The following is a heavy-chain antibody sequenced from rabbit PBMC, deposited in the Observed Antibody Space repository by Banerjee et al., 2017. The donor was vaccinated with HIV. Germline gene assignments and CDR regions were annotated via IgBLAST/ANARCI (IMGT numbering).Heavy chain of an antibody. CDR1: GFSFSTTYY. J-gene: IGHJ4*01. CDR2: IYTDSDGT. Sequence: QSLEESGGGLVQPEGSLTLTCTASGFSFSTTYYMCWVRQAPGKGLELIACIYTDSDGTWYTSWVNGRFTITRSTSLNTVTLQMTSLTAADTATYFCARGDTGSRHSPFNLWGPGTLVTVS. V-gene: IGHV1S43*01. D-gene: IGHD1-1*01. CDR3: ARGDTGSRHSPFNL.